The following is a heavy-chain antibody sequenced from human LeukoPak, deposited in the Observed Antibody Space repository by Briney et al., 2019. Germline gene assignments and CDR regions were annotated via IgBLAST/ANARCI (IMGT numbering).Heavy chain of an antibody. D-gene: IGHD6-6*01. CDR2: INWNGGST. J-gene: IGHJ3*02. Sequence: GGSLRLSCAASGFTFDDYGMGWVRQAPGKGLEWVSGINWNGGSTVYADSVKGRFTISRDNAKNSLYLQMNSLRAEDTALYYCARAFSPYSSSSYTDAFDIWGQGTMVTVSS. CDR1: GFTFDDYG. CDR3: ARAFSPYSSSSYTDAFDI. V-gene: IGHV3-20*04.